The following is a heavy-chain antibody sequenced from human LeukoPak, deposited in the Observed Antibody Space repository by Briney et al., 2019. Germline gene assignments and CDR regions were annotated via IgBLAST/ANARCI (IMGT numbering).Heavy chain of an antibody. D-gene: IGHD3-10*01. CDR3: ARCYYGSGSHFDI. Sequence: PGGSLRLSCAASGFTVSSNYMSWVRQAPGKGLEWVSVIYSGGSTYYADSVKGRFTISRDNSKNTLYLQMNSLRAEDTAVYYCARCYYGSGSHFDIWGQGTMVTVSS. V-gene: IGHV3-66*01. J-gene: IGHJ3*02. CDR1: GFTVSSNY. CDR2: IYSGGST.